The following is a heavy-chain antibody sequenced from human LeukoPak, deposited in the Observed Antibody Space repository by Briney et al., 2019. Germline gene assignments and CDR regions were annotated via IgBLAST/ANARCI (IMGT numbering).Heavy chain of an antibody. CDR2: MNPNSGNT. V-gene: IGHV1-8*01. J-gene: IGHJ6*02. CDR3: ARGNIPGGYYGMDV. D-gene: IGHD2-15*01. Sequence: ASVKVSCKASGYTFINYDIKWGGQATGQRAEWMGWMNPNSGNTGYAQKFQGRVTMTRNTSISTAYMELSSLRSEDTAVYYCARGNIPGGYYGMDVWGQGTTVTVSS. CDR1: GYTFINYD.